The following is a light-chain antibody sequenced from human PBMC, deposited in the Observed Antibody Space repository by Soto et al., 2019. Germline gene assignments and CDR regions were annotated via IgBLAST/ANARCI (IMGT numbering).Light chain of an antibody. V-gene: IGLV2-11*01. Sequence: QSALTQPRSVSGSPGQSVAISCTGTNSILGDYNYVSWYQQHPGKAPKLMISDVSKRPSGVPDRFSGSKSGNTASLTISGLQAEDEADYYCCSSAGTYTYVFGTGTKVTVL. CDR3: CSSAGTYTYV. CDR1: NSILGDYNY. J-gene: IGLJ1*01. CDR2: DVS.